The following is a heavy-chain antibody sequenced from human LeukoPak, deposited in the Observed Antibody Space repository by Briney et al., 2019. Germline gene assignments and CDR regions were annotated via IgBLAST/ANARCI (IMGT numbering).Heavy chain of an antibody. CDR3: VRVGNYREFDY. Sequence: PGGSLRLSCAASGFTFSNYALHWVRQAPGKGLEYVSAISTNGDATFYANSVKGRFTISRDNSKNRLYLQMGSLRAEDMAVYYCVRVGNYREFDYWGQGTLVTVSS. V-gene: IGHV3-64*01. J-gene: IGHJ4*02. CDR2: ISTNGDAT. CDR1: GFTFSNYA. D-gene: IGHD1-7*01.